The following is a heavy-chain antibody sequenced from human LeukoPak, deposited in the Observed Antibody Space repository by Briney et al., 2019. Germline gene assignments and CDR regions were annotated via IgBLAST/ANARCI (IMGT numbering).Heavy chain of an antibody. D-gene: IGHD4-17*01. CDR2: ISAYNGNT. V-gene: IGHV1-18*01. Sequence: ASVKVSCTASGYTFTSYGISWVRQAPGQGLEWMGWISAYNGNTNYAQKLQGRVTMTTDTSTSTAYMELRSLRSDDTAVYYCARAQSTDYGDYDDYWGQGTLVTVSS. CDR1: GYTFTSYG. CDR3: ARAQSTDYGDYDDY. J-gene: IGHJ4*02.